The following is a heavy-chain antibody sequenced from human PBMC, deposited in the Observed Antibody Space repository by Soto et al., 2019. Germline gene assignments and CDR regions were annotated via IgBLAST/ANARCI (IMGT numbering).Heavy chain of an antibody. J-gene: IGHJ6*02. Sequence: EVQLLESGGGLVQPGRSLRLSCAASGFSFSTYAMSWVRQAPGKGLEWVSGIGDNGVSTYYADSVKGRCTISRDNSKNTLYLQLNSLRAEDTAVYYCATGGPHINLYCIYVWGQGTTVTVSS. V-gene: IGHV3-23*01. CDR2: IGDNGVST. CDR3: ATGGPHINLYCIYV. D-gene: IGHD3-16*01. CDR1: GFSFSTYA.